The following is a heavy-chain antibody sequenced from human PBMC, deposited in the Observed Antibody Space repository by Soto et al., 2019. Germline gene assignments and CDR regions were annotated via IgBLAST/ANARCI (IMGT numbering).Heavy chain of an antibody. CDR3: AKRGVGVWTKQIFDY. V-gene: IGHV3-23*01. CDR1: GFAFSSNS. D-gene: IGHD2-8*01. J-gene: IGHJ4*02. CDR2: FGDLNHNT. Sequence: EVQLLESGGGLVQPGGSLRLSCAASGFAFSSNSMTWVRQAPGKGLGWVPTFGDLNHNTFYADSVKGRFTISRENSKNTLYRQMKSLRAENTAVYYCAKRGVGVWTKQIFDYWGKGTLVTVSS.